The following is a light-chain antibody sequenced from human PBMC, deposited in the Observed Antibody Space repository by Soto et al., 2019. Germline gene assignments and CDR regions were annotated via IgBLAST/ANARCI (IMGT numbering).Light chain of an antibody. CDR2: EVN. V-gene: IGLV2-23*02. J-gene: IGLJ3*02. CDR1: SSDVGLYNL. CDR3: CSYVGSSILM. Sequence: QPASVSGSPGQSITISCTGTSSDVGLYNLVSWYQQLPGKAPKLIIYEVNERPSGISDRFSGSKSGNTASLTISGLQDEDEADYYCCSYVGSSILMFGGGTKVTVL.